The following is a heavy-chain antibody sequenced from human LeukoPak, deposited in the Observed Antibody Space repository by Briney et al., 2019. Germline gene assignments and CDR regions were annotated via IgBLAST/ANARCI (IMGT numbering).Heavy chain of an antibody. CDR1: GYTFTDYY. CDR3: ARARFRSIVGAISEVNY. Sequence: ASVTVSCKASGYTFTDYYMHWVRQAPGQGLEWMGWINPNSGGTNYAQKFQGRVTMTRDTSISTAYMELSRLRSDDTAVYYCARARFRSIVGAISEVNYWGQGTLVTVSS. J-gene: IGHJ4*02. D-gene: IGHD1-26*01. CDR2: INPNSGGT. V-gene: IGHV1-2*02.